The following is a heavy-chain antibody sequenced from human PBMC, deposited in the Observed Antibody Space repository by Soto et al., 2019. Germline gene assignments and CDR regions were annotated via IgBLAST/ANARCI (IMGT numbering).Heavy chain of an antibody. Sequence: EVQLLESGGGLVQPGGSLRLSCAASGFTFSSYAMSWVRQAPGKGLEWVSGISDSGGRTYYGDSVKGRFTISRDNSKNTLYLQMNNLRAEDTAVYYCAYLVGDYWGQGTLVTVSS. J-gene: IGHJ4*02. CDR2: ISDSGGRT. D-gene: IGHD2-8*02. CDR1: GFTFSSYA. CDR3: AYLVGDY. V-gene: IGHV3-23*01.